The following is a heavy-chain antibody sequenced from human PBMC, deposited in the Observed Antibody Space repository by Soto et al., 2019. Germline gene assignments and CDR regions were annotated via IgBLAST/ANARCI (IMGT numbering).Heavy chain of an antibody. J-gene: IGHJ4*02. CDR3: SGYDYFGLSSYYFDD. V-gene: IGHV4-59*08. D-gene: IGHD5-12*01. CDR1: GGSISSYY. Sequence: PSETLSLTCTVSGGSISSYYWSWIRQPPGKGLEWIGYIYYSGSTNYNPSLKSRVTISVDTSKNQFSLKLSSVTAADTAVYYCSGYDYFGLSSYYFDDWGQRTLVTVSS. CDR2: IYYSGST.